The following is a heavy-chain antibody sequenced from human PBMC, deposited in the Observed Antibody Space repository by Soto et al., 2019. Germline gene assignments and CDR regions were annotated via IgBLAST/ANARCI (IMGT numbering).Heavy chain of an antibody. CDR2: IYYSGST. D-gene: IGHD4-17*01. CDR1: GGSISSGGYY. J-gene: IGHJ4*02. V-gene: IGHV4-31*03. Sequence: PSETLSLTCTVSGGSISSGGYYWSWIRQHPGKGLEWIGYIYYSGSTYYNPSLKSRVTISVDTSKNQFSLKLSSVTAADTAVYYCAADVGGYNYGLGKYWGQGTLVTVSS. CDR3: AADVGGYNYGLGKY.